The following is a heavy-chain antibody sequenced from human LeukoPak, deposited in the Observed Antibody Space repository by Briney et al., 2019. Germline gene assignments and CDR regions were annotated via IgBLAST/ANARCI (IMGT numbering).Heavy chain of an antibody. D-gene: IGHD3-9*01. V-gene: IGHV4-39*01. CDR2: IYYSGST. Sequence: SETLSLTCTVPGVSISSTTLYWGWVRQSPGKGLEWIGTIYYSGSTYYNPSLKSRVTISVDTSKNQFSLRLTSVTAAGTAIYYCAGAPAGGSDWLSPFDYWGQGTLVTVSS. CDR3: AGAPAGGSDWLSPFDY. CDR1: GVSISSTTLY. J-gene: IGHJ4*02.